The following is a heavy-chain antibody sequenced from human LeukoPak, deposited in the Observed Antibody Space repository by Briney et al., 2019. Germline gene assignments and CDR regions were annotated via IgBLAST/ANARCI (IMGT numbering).Heavy chain of an antibody. CDR2: INHSGST. D-gene: IGHD6-6*01. CDR1: GGSFSGYY. J-gene: IGHJ4*02. V-gene: IGHV4-34*01. Sequence: PSETLSLTCAVYGGSFSGYYWSWIRQPPGKGLEWIGEINHSGSTNYNPSLKSRVTISVDTSKNQFSLKLSSVTAADTAVYYCARLAARRRIDYWGQGTLVTVSS. CDR3: ARLAARRRIDY.